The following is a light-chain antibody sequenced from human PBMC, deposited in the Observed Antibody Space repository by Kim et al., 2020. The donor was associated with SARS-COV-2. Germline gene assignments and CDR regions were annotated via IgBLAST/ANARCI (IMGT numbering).Light chain of an antibody. J-gene: IGKJ5*01. CDR1: QSISSNY. CDR2: SAS. V-gene: IGKV3-20*01. Sequence: PGERATPSCRASQSISSNYLAWYPQKPGPAPRLLIYSASSRATGIPDRCSGSGSGTDFTLTISRLEPEDFVVYYCQQYGGSPLITFGQGTRLEIK. CDR3: QQYGGSPLIT.